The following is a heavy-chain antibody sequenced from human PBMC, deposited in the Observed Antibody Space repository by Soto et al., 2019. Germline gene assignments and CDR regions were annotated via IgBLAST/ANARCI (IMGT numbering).Heavy chain of an antibody. D-gene: IGHD5-18*01. J-gene: IGHJ6*02. CDR2: INHSGST. CDR1: GGSFSDYY. CDR3: AGGYSYGSFDGHYYYGMDV. Sequence: PSETLSLTCAVYGGSFSDYYWSWIRQPPGKGLEWIGEINHSGSTNYNPSLKGRVTISVDTSKNQFSLKLSSVTAADTAVYYCAGGYSYGSFDGHYYYGMDVWGQGTTVTVSS. V-gene: IGHV4-34*01.